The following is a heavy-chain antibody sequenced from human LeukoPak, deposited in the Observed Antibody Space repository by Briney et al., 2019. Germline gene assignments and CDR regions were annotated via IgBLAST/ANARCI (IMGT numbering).Heavy chain of an antibody. CDR3: ARLGYSVSWTDC. CDR1: GGSISSTSHY. Sequence: SETLSLTCTVSGGSISSTSHYWGWIRQPPGKGLEWIGSIYYSGSTYYDPSLKSRVTISVDTSKNQFSLRLSSVTATDMAVYFCARLGYSVSWTDCWGQGILVTVSS. CDR2: IYYSGST. J-gene: IGHJ4*02. D-gene: IGHD6-13*01. V-gene: IGHV4-39*01.